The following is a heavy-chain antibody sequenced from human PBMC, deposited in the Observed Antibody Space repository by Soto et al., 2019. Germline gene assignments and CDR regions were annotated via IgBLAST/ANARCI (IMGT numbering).Heavy chain of an antibody. V-gene: IGHV4-34*01. CDR1: GGSFSGYY. Sequence: QVQLQQWGAGLLKPSETLSLTCAVYGGSFSGYYWSWIRQPPGKGLEWIGEINHSGSTNYNPSLKSRVTISVDTSKNQFSLKLSSVTAADTAVYYCARGRGDYDAFDIWGQGTIVTVSS. J-gene: IGHJ3*02. CDR3: ARGRGDYDAFDI. D-gene: IGHD4-17*01. CDR2: INHSGST.